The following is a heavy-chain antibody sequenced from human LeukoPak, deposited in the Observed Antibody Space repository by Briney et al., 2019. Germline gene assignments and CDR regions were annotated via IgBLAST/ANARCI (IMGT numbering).Heavy chain of an antibody. CDR3: AKDPDSSGYYYYYSDY. J-gene: IGHJ4*02. CDR1: GFTFSSYA. Sequence: GGSLRLSCAASGFTFSSYAMSWVRQAPGKGLEWVSAISGSGGSTYYADSVKGRFTISRDNSKNTLYLQMNSLRAEDTAVYYCAKDPDSSGYYYYYSDYWGQGTLVTVSS. CDR2: ISGSGGST. D-gene: IGHD3-22*01. V-gene: IGHV3-23*01.